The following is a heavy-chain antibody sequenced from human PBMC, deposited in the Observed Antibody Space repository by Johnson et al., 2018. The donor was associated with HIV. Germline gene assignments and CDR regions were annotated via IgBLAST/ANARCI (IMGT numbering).Heavy chain of an antibody. J-gene: IGHJ3*02. Sequence: MLLVESGGGLVQPGGSLRLSCAASGFTVSRNYMSWVRQAPGQGLAWVSVIYSGGSTYYADSVKGRFTISRDNSKNTLYLQMNSLRAEDTAVYYCARDGGSTRGDAFDIWGQGTKVTVSS. V-gene: IGHV3-66*01. D-gene: IGHD1-26*01. CDR2: IYSGGST. CDR1: GFTVSRNY. CDR3: ARDGGSTRGDAFDI.